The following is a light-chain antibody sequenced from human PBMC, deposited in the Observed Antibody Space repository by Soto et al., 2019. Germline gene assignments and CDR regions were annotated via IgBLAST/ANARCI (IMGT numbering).Light chain of an antibody. Sequence: DIQMTQSPSSLYASVGDRVTITCTASQGISNFLAWHQQKPGKVPKLLIYAASTLQSGVPSRVSGSGSGTVLTITITSLQPEDVATYYYQKYNSAPCTFGQGTKEEIK. CDR2: AAS. CDR3: QKYNSAPCT. V-gene: IGKV1-27*01. J-gene: IGKJ1*01. CDR1: QGISNF.